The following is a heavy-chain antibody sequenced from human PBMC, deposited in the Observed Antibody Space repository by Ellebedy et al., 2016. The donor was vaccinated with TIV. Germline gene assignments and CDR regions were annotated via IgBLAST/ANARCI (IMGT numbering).Heavy chain of an antibody. CDR1: GYNFTDYY. J-gene: IGHJ4*02. CDR2: NNPNSGGT. D-gene: IGHD5/OR15-5a*01. CDR3: TREVTNIVSGDY. V-gene: IGHV1-2*02. Sequence: AASVKVSCKTSGYNFTDYYIHWVRQAPGQGLEWMAWNNPNSGGTNYAQKFQGRVTVTRDTPTSTAFLELIRRRSDDTAVYYCTREVTNIVSGDYWGQGTLFTVSS.